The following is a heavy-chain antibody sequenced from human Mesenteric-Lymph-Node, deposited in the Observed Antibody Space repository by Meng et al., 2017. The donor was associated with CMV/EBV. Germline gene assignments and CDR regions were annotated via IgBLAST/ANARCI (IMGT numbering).Heavy chain of an antibody. CDR3: ARDISPYNWNYVGGLDY. CDR1: GFTFSSYS. Sequence: GESLKISCAASGFTFSSYSMNWVRQAPGKGLEWVSSISSSSSYIYYADSVKGRFTISRDNAKYSLYLQMNSQRAEDTAVYYCARDISPYNWNYVGGLDYWGQGTLVTVSS. CDR2: ISSSSSYI. V-gene: IGHV3-21*01. J-gene: IGHJ4*02. D-gene: IGHD1-7*01.